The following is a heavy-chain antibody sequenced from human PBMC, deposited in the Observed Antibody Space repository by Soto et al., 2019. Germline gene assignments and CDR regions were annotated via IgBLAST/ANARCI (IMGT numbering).Heavy chain of an antibody. V-gene: IGHV4-59*12. D-gene: IGHD6-13*01. CDR3: GRGQQLVGSYYFDY. CDR1: GVSISSYY. CDR2: IYHSGST. J-gene: IGHJ4*02. Sequence: SETLSLTCTVSGVSISSYYWILIRQPPGKGLEWIGYIYHSGSTNYNPSLKSRVTISVDKSKNQFSLKLSSVTAADTAVYYCGRGQQLVGSYYFDYWGQGTLVTVSS.